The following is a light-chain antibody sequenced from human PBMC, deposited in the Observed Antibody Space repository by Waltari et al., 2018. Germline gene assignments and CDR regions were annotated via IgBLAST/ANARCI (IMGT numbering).Light chain of an antibody. Sequence: DIQMTQAPSTLSASVGDRVTITCRASQFITTWLAWDQQKPGRAPKVLIYKASGFERGVPSRVSGSGYGTEFTLTISSLQPDDFATYYCQQYGASFTFGQGTKLEIK. CDR2: KAS. J-gene: IGKJ2*01. V-gene: IGKV1-5*03. CDR1: QFITTW. CDR3: QQYGASFT.